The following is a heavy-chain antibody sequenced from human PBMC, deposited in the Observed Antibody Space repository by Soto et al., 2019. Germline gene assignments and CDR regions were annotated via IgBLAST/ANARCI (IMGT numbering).Heavy chain of an antibody. CDR3: TREAY. Sequence: GGSLRLSCVASGFTFSTYWMSWVRQAPGKGLEWVANIKYDGGQTYYVDSVKGRFTISRDNAKNSLYLQMNGLRAEDTAVYYCTREAYWGPGTLVTVSS. CDR2: IKYDGGQT. V-gene: IGHV3-7*05. CDR1: GFTFSTYW. J-gene: IGHJ4*02.